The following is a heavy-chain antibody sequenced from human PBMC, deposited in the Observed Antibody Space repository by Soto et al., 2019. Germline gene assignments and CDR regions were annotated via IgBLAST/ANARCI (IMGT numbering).Heavy chain of an antibody. CDR1: GFTFSNYG. D-gene: IGHD3-10*01. V-gene: IGHV3-23*01. J-gene: IGHJ5*02. CDR3: ARAAISMVRGTNNWFDP. CDR2: ISGNGIAT. Sequence: PGGSLRLSCAASGFTFSNYGMSWVRQAPGKGLEWVSAISGNGIATYYADSVKGRFTISRDNSKNTLYLQMNRLRADDTAVYYCARAAISMVRGTNNWFDPWGQGTLVTVSS.